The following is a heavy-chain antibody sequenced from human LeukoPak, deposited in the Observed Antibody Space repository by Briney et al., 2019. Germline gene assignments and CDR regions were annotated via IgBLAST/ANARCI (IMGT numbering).Heavy chain of an antibody. CDR1: GFTLSSYG. CDR3: VRDGDSSSWNFDY. D-gene: IGHD6-13*01. Sequence: GGSLRLSCAASGFTLSSYGMHWIRQAPGKGLEWVAFILVGGSNTYYTDSVKGRFTISRDNSRNTVFLQMNSLRAEDTAIYYCVRDGDSSSWNFDYWGQGTLVTVSS. CDR2: ILVGGSNT. J-gene: IGHJ4*02. V-gene: IGHV3-33*01.